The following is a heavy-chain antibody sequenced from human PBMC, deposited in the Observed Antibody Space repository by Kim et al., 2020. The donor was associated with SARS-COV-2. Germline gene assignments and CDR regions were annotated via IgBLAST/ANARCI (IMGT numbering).Heavy chain of an antibody. V-gene: IGHV3-15*01. Sequence: GGSLRLSCAASGFTFSNAWMSWVRQAPGKGLEWVGRIKSKTDGGTTDYAAPVKGRFTISRDDSKNTLYLQMNSLKTEDTAVYYCTTVRVGGITMVRGGPVDYWGQGTLVTVSS. CDR3: TTVRVGGITMVRGGPVDY. J-gene: IGHJ4*02. D-gene: IGHD3-10*01. CDR2: IKSKTDGGTT. CDR1: GFTFSNAW.